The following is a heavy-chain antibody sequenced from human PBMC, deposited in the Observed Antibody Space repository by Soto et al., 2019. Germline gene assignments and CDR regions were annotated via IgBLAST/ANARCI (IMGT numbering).Heavy chain of an antibody. CDR3: ARVQKQQLTRGNWFDP. D-gene: IGHD6-13*01. V-gene: IGHV1-18*01. CDR1: GYTFTSYG. Sequence: QVQLVQSGAEVKKPGASVKVSCKASGYTFTSYGISWVRQAPGQGLEWMGWISAYNGNTNYAQKLQGRVTMTTDTXTXXAYMELRSLRSDDTAVYYCARVQKQQLTRGNWFDPWGQGTLVTVSS. CDR2: ISAYNGNT. J-gene: IGHJ5*02.